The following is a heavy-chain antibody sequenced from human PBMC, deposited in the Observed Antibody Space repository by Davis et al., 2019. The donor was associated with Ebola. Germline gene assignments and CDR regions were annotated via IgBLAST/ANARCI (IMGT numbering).Heavy chain of an antibody. J-gene: IGHJ4*02. Sequence: ASVKVSCKASGGTFSSYAINWVRQATGQGLEWMGWMNPNSGNTGYAQKFQGRVTMTRNTSISTAYMELTSLTSEDTAMYYCARPGGWLFAWVDYWGQGTLVTVSS. V-gene: IGHV1-8*02. D-gene: IGHD3-22*01. CDR3: ARPGGWLFAWVDY. CDR2: MNPNSGNT. CDR1: GGTFSSYA.